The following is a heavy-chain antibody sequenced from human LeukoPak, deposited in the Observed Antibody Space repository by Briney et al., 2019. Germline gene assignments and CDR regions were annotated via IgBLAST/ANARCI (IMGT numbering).Heavy chain of an antibody. Sequence: SETLSLTCTVSGGSISSYYWSWIRQPPGKGLEWIGYIYYSRSPNYNPSLKSRVTISVDTSKDQFSLKLGSVTAADTAVYYCANQRRDGYHDAFDIWGQGTMVTVSS. CDR3: ANQRRDGYHDAFDI. CDR2: IYYSRSP. V-gene: IGHV4-59*08. D-gene: IGHD5-24*01. J-gene: IGHJ3*02. CDR1: GGSISSYY.